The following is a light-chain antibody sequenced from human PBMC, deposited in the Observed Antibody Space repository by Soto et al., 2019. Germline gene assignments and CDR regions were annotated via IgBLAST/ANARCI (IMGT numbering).Light chain of an antibody. J-gene: IGKJ1*01. V-gene: IGKV3-15*01. Sequence: EIVMTQSPATLSVSPGERATLSCRASQSVGSNLAWYQQKPGQAPRLLIYGAFTRATGIPARFSGSGSGTEFTLTISSLQSEDFAVYSCQQYNKWPLWTLGQGTKVEIK. CDR2: GAF. CDR1: QSVGSN. CDR3: QQYNKWPLWT.